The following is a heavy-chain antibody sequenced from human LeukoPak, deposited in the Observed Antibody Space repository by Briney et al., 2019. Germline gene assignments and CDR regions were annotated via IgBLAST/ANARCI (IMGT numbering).Heavy chain of an antibody. D-gene: IGHD3-10*01. Sequence: GGSLRLSCAASGFTFSSYGMHWVRQAPGKGLEWVAVISYDGSNKYYADSVKGRFTISRDNSKNTLYSQMNSLRAEDTAVYYCAKDSAVLWFGKGYFDYWGQGTLVTVSS. J-gene: IGHJ4*02. V-gene: IGHV3-30*18. CDR3: AKDSAVLWFGKGYFDY. CDR1: GFTFSSYG. CDR2: ISYDGSNK.